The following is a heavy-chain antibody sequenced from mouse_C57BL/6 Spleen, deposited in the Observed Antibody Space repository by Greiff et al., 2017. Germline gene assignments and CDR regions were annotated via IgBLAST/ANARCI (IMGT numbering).Heavy chain of an antibody. V-gene: IGHV6-3*01. J-gene: IGHJ2*01. D-gene: IGHD1-1*01. Sequence: DVMLVESGGGLVQPGGSMKLSCVASGFTFSNYWMNWVRQSPEKGLEWVAQIRLKSDNYATHYAESVKGRFTISRDDSKSRVYLQMNNLRAEDTGIYYCTVYGSSPNYFDYWGQGTTLTVSS. CDR1: GFTFSNYW. CDR3: TVYGSSPNYFDY. CDR2: IRLKSDNYAT.